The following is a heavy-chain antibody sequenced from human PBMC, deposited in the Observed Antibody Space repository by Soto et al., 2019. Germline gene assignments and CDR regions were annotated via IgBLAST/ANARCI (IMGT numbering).Heavy chain of an antibody. D-gene: IGHD3-3*01. J-gene: IGHJ6*02. Sequence: PGGSLRLSCTASGFTFGDYAMSWVRQAPGKGLEWVGFIRSKAYGGTTEYAASVKGRFTISRDDSKSIAYLQMNSLKTEDTAVYYCTRVQFLEWLLLDYYYGMDVWGQGTTVTVSS. CDR3: TRVQFLEWLLLDYYYGMDV. CDR2: IRSKAYGGTT. CDR1: GFTFGDYA. V-gene: IGHV3-49*04.